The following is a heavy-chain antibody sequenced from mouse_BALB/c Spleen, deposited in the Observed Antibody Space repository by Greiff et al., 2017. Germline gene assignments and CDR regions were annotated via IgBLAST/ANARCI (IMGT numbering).Heavy chain of an antibody. J-gene: IGHJ3*01. CDR1: GFTFSSYG. D-gene: IGHD1-1*01. V-gene: IGHV5-6-3*01. CDR3: AREDYYGSSYDWFAY. Sequence: DVKLVESGGGLVQPGGSLKLSCAASGFTFSSYGMSWVRQTPDKRLELVATINSNGGSTYYPDSVKGRFTISRDNAKNTLYLQMSSLKSEDTAMYYCAREDYYGSSYDWFAYWGQGTLVTVSA. CDR2: INSNGGST.